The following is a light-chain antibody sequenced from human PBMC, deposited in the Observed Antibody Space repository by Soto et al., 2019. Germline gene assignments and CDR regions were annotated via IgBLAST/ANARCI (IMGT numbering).Light chain of an antibody. V-gene: IGKV1-5*03. CDR2: KAS. Sequence: DNPTTQTPYTLSASVGDRDTKTCRSSQSISSWLAWYQQKPGKAPKLLIYKASSLESGVPSRFSGSGSGTEFTLTISSLQPDDFATYYCQQYNSYSRTFGQGTKV. CDR3: QQYNSYSRT. J-gene: IGKJ1*01. CDR1: QSISSW.